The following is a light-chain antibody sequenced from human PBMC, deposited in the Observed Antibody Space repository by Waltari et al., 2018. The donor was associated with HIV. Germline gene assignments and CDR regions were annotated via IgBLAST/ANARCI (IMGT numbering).Light chain of an antibody. CDR2: RDN. V-gene: IGLV1-44*01. CDR3: AAWDDSLNGYV. Sequence: QSVLTQPPSASGTPGQRVTISCSGSSSNIGGNTVNWYQQLPGTAPKLLIYRDNPRPSGVPDRFAGSKSGTSASLAISGLHSEDEADYYCAAWDDSLNGYVFGPGTKVTVL. J-gene: IGLJ1*01. CDR1: SSNIGGNT.